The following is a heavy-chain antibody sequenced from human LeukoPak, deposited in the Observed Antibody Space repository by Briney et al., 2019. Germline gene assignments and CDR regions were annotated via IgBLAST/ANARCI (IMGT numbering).Heavy chain of an antibody. CDR2: ISGSGGST. CDR3: TTDVAATGADY. J-gene: IGHJ4*02. Sequence: GGSLRLSCAASGFTFSSYAMSWVRQAPGKGLEWVSAISGSGGSTYYADSVKGRFTISRDNSKNTLYLQMNSLRAEDTAVYYCTTDVAATGADYWGQGTLVTVSS. D-gene: IGHD1-26*01. CDR1: GFTFSSYA. V-gene: IGHV3-23*01.